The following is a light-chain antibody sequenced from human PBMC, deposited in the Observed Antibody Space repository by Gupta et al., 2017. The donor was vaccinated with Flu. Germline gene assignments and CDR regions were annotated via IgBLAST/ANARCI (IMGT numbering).Light chain of an antibody. Sequence: SIAISCTGSSSDVGSYKFVSWYQQHPGKFPTLIFYEVSGRPAGVAGRFSGSKSGNTASLTISELEAEDEALYYCGSVATSSSLLFGGGTRRTVL. V-gene: IGLV2-14*02. J-gene: IGLJ3*02. CDR2: EVS. CDR1: SSDVGSYKF. CDR3: GSVATSSSLL.